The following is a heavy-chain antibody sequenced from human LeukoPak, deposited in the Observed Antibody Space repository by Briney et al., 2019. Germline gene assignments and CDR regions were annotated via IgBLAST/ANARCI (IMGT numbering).Heavy chain of an antibody. CDR2: MHNSGSS. CDR3: ARSAEWLRNAFDI. J-gene: IGHJ3*02. Sequence: SETLSLSCTVSGASTSHFYWNWIRQPPQKGLEWIGYMHNSGSSKHSPSLKSRVTISIDTSKNQFSLQLTSVTAADTAMYFCARSAEWLRNAFDIWGQGTMVSVSS. CDR1: GASTSHFY. V-gene: IGHV4-59*01. D-gene: IGHD5-12*01.